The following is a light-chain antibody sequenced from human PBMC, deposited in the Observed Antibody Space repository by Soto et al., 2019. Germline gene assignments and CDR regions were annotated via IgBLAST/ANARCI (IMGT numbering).Light chain of an antibody. CDR3: CSYAGTYTLYV. CDR1: SSDVGGYNY. V-gene: IGLV2-11*01. J-gene: IGLJ1*01. Sequence: QSALTQPRSVSGSPGQSVTVSCSGTSSDVGGYNYVSWYQQHPGKAPKLMIYDVSVRSEGVPDRFSASKSGNTASLTITGLQAEDEADYYCCSYAGTYTLYVFGTGTKVTVL. CDR2: DVS.